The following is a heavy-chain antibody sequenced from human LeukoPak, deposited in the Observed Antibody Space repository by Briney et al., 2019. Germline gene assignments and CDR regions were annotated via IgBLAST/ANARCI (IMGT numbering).Heavy chain of an antibody. V-gene: IGHV1-18*01. Sequence: GASVKVSCKASGYTFTSYGISWVRQAPGQGLEWMGWISAYNGNTNYAQKLQGRVTMTTDTSTSTAYMELSSLRSEDTAVYYCAREVSGYYYDSSGYPAFDYWGQGTLVTVSS. CDR3: AREVSGYYYDSSGYPAFDY. D-gene: IGHD3-22*01. CDR1: GYTFTSYG. CDR2: ISAYNGNT. J-gene: IGHJ4*02.